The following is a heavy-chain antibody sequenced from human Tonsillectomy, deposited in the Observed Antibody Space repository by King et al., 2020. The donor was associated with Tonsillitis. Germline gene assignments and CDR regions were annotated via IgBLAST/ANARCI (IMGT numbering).Heavy chain of an antibody. D-gene: IGHD3-10*01. CDR1: GFTFSTYN. J-gene: IGHJ6*02. CDR3: ARLITPGDYYYGMDV. CDR2: ISSSSRYI. V-gene: IGHV3-21*01. Sequence: VQLVESGGGLVKPGGSLRLSCAASGFTFSTYNMNWVRQAPGMGLEWVSSISSSSRYIYYADSVKGRFTSYSDNARKSLYLQMSSLRAEDTAVYYCARLITPGDYYYGMDVWGQGPTVTVSS.